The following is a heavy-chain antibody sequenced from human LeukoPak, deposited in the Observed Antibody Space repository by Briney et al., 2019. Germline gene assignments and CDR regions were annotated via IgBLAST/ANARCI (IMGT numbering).Heavy chain of an antibody. J-gene: IGHJ4*02. D-gene: IGHD3-10*01. CDR1: GFPFSSYV. CDR3: AKDPYYY. CDR2: ISGSGGTT. Sequence: GGSLRLSCAASGFPFSSYVMSWVRQAPGKGLQWVSAISGSGGTTYYADSVKGRFTISRDNSKNTLYLQMNSLRAEDTAVYSCAKDPYYYWGRGTLVTVSS. V-gene: IGHV3-23*01.